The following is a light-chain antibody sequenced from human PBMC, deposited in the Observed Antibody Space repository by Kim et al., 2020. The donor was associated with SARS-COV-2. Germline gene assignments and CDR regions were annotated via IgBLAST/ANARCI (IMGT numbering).Light chain of an antibody. V-gene: IGKV1-5*03. J-gene: IGKJ1*01. CDR1: QSVDLW. CDR3: QQYASHST. Sequence: DVQMTQSPSVLPASVGDTVTISCRASQSVDLWLAWYQHRPGQVPRLLIHKSFESQPGVPSRFVGGGSGTHFTLTISSLQPSDFATYYCQQYASHSTFGQGTKVDIK. CDR2: KSF.